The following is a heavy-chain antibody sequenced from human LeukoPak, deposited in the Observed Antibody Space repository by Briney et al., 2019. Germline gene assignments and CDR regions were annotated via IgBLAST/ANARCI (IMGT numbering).Heavy chain of an antibody. V-gene: IGHV3-23*01. Sequence: GGTLTLSCAASGFTITTNGMSWGRMAPRTGLESVLVISGSGDAAYYAYSVKGRFTISRDNSKNTVSLQMNSLRAEDTATYDCASEDSRFDYWGQGTLFTVSS. J-gene: IGHJ4*02. CDR1: GFTITTNG. CDR3: ASEDSRFDY. CDR2: ISGSGDAA. D-gene: IGHD5-18*01.